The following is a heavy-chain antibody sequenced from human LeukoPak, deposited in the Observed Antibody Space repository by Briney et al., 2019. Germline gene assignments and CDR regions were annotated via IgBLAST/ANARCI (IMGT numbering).Heavy chain of an antibody. D-gene: IGHD2/OR15-2a*01. CDR2: FSSKGDST. CDR3: ARGNHGLGLDAFDI. J-gene: IGHJ3*02. Sequence: GGSLRLSCAASGFTFSSYTMHWVRQAPGKGLEYVSAFSSKGDSTYYANSVKGRFTISRDNSKNTLYLQMGSLRAEDMAVYYCARGNHGLGLDAFDIWDQGTMVTVSS. CDR1: GFTFSSYT. V-gene: IGHV3-64*01.